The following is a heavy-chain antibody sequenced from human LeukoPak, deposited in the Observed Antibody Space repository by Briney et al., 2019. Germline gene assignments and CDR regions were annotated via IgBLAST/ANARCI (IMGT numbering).Heavy chain of an antibody. V-gene: IGHV3-53*01. J-gene: IGHJ4*02. Sequence: GGSLRLSCAASGFTFNTYTMNWVRQAPGKGLEWVSVIYSGGSTNYADSVKGRFTISRDNSKNTVYLQMNSLRVEDTAVYFCARGLAGDLDFWGQGTLATVSS. CDR2: IYSGGST. CDR3: ARGLAGDLDF. D-gene: IGHD6-19*01. CDR1: GFTFNTYT.